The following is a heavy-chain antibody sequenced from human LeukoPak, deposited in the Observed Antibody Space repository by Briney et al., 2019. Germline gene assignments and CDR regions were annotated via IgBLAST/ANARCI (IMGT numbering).Heavy chain of an antibody. V-gene: IGHV4-30-4*08. J-gene: IGHJ4*02. CDR2: IYYSGST. D-gene: IGHD3-22*01. Sequence: PSETLSLTCTVSGGSISSGGYYWSWIRQHPGKGLEWIGYIYYSGSTYYNPSLKSRITMSVDTSKNQFSLKLSSVTAADTAVYYCATHSSSYSYFDYWGQGTLVTVSS. CDR3: ATHSSSYSYFDY. CDR1: GGSISSGGYY.